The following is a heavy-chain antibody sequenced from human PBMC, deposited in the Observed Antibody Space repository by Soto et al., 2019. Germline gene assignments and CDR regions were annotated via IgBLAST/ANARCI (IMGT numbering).Heavy chain of an antibody. CDR1: GGSVGSCAYY. J-gene: IGHJ3*01. V-gene: IGHV4-61*08. CDR3: ARHDYADRPFDL. D-gene: IGHD5-12*01. Sequence: ETLSLTCIVSGGSVGSCAYYWSWNRHPPGSALEWIGYIQYSWDTNYNSSLKSRVTISVARSRNRFSLRLTSVTAAETAFYYCARHDYADRPFDLWGQGTKVTVSS. CDR2: IQYSWDT.